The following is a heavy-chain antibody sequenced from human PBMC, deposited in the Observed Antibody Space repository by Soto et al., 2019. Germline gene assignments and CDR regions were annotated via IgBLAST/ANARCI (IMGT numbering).Heavy chain of an antibody. D-gene: IGHD3-16*01. Sequence: EVQLVESGGGLVQPGGSLRLSCAPSGFTFTSYWMDWVRQAPGKGLEWVAMINEDGSEKYYVDSVKGRFTISRDNAKNSLYLEMDSLRAEDTAVYYCVTDYDAKGWGTYWGQGNLVTVSS. CDR2: INEDGSEK. V-gene: IGHV3-7*04. CDR3: VTDYDAKGWGTY. CDR1: GFTFTSYW. J-gene: IGHJ4*02.